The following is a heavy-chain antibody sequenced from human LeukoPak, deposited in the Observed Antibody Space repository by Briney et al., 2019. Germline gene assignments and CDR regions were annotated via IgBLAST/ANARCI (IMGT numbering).Heavy chain of an antibody. J-gene: IGHJ1*01. CDR1: YX. CDR3: XXXXXXXXXXXXXXXYXXH. CDR2: IKEDGSDK. V-gene: IGHV3-7*01. Sequence: YXXSXVRQAPGXGLXWVANIKEDGSDKYYVDSVKGRFTISRDKSKXSLYLQMNRLRAEDTAVYYXXXXXXXXXXXXXXXXYXXHWXXGXXXXVSS.